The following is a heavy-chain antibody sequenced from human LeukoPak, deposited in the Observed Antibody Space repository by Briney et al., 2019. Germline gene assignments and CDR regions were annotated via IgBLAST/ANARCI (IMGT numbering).Heavy chain of an antibody. D-gene: IGHD6-19*01. CDR2: IKQDGSDR. CDR3: VRNLAVAGTCFDS. V-gene: IGHV3-7*03. J-gene: IGHJ4*02. CDR1: GFTFNTYG. Sequence: GGSLRLSCAASGFTFNTYGMNWARQAPGTGLEWVANIKQDGSDRNYVTSVRGRFTISRDNAESSLFLQMNSLRAEDTAVYYSVRNLAVAGTCFDSWGQGTLVTVSS.